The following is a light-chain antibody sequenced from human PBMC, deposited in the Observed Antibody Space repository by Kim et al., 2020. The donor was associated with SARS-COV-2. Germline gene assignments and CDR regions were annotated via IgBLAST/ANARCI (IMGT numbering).Light chain of an antibody. V-gene: IGKV1-27*01. CDR3: QKYNSAPRT. Sequence: AAVGDRVTITCRASQGIINYLAWYQQKPGKVPKLLIYAASTLQTGVPSRFSGSGSGTDFTLTISSLQPEDVATYYCQKYNSAPRTFGQGTKVDIK. CDR2: AAS. J-gene: IGKJ1*01. CDR1: QGIINY.